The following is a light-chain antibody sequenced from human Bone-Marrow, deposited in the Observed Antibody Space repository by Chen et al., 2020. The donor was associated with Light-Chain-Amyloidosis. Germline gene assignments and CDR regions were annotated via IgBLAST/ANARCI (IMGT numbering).Light chain of an antibody. J-gene: IGKJ1*01. V-gene: IGKV1-5*03. CDR1: QTMSNW. CDR3: QQYRSSSLT. Sequence: DIQMTQSPSTLSASVGDRVTITCRASQTMSNWLAWYRQKPGKAPKLLIYKASTLETGVPSRFSGSGSGTEFTLTISSLQPDDLATYYCQQYRSSSLTFGQGTKVEIK. CDR2: KAS.